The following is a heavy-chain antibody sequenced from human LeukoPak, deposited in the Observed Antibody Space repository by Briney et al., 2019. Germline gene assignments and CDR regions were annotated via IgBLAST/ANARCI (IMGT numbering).Heavy chain of an antibody. V-gene: IGHV3-15*01. Sequence: PGGSLRLSCAASGCIFSNAWMTWVRQAPGKGLEWVGRIKSKTVGGTIDYAAPVKGRFTISRDDSRNTVYLEMISLKTEDTAVYYCTTVRSNPLGGIGFDYWGQGTLVTVSS. CDR3: TTVRSNPLGGIGFDY. CDR2: IKSKTVGGTI. D-gene: IGHD4-23*01. J-gene: IGHJ4*02. CDR1: GCIFSNAW.